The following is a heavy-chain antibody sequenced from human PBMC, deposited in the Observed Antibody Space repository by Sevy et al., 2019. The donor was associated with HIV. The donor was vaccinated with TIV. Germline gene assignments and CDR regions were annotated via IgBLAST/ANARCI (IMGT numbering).Heavy chain of an antibody. Sequence: GGSLRLSCAASGFTFSSYAMHWVRQAPGKGLEWVAVISYDGSNKYYADSVKGRFTISRDNSKNTLYLQMNSLRAEETAVYYCARGPIQLWLPPYYYYYGMDVWGQGTTVTVSS. D-gene: IGHD5-18*01. CDR1: GFTFSSYA. CDR2: ISYDGSNK. V-gene: IGHV3-30-3*01. J-gene: IGHJ6*02. CDR3: ARGPIQLWLPPYYYYYGMDV.